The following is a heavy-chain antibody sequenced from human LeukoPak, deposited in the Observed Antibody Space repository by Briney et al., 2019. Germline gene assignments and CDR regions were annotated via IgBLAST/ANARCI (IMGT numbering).Heavy chain of an antibody. D-gene: IGHD3-3*01. CDR1: GGSLISYY. J-gene: IGHJ5*02. V-gene: IGHV4-59*01. Sequence: PSETLSLTCTVSGGSLISYYWSWIRQPPGKGLEWIGYIYYSGSTNYNPSLKSRVTISVDTSKNQFSLKLSSVTAADTAVYYCARGVPYDFWSGYNNNWFLPWGEVPRVTVSS. CDR2: IYYSGST. CDR3: ARGVPYDFWSGYNNNWFLP.